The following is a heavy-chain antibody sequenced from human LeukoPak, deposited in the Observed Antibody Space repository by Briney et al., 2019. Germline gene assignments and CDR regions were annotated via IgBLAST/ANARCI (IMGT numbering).Heavy chain of an antibody. CDR1: GFTFSSYG. J-gene: IGHJ4*02. CDR3: ARDSNSGSPDY. D-gene: IGHD1-26*01. CDR2: IWYDGSKK. V-gene: IGHV3-33*01. Sequence: GGSLRLSCAASGFTFSSYGMHWVRQAPGKGLEWVAVIWYDGSKKYYADSVKGRFTISRDNSKNTLYLQMNGLRAEDTAVYYCARDSNSGSPDYWGQGTLVTVSS.